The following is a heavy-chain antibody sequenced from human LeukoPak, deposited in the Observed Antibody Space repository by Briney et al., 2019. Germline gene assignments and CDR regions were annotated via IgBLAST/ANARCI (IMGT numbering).Heavy chain of an antibody. Sequence: SVKVSCKASGGTFSSYAISWVRQAPGQGLEWMGRIIPIFGTANYAQKFQGRVTITTDESTSTAYMELSSLRSEDTAVYYCARVSCSSTSCLDAFDIWGQGTMVTVSS. V-gene: IGHV1-69*05. CDR2: IIPIFGTA. CDR3: ARVSCSSTSCLDAFDI. J-gene: IGHJ3*02. CDR1: GGTFSSYA. D-gene: IGHD2-2*01.